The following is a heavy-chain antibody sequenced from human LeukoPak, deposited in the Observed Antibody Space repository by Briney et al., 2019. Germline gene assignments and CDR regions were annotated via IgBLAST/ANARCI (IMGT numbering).Heavy chain of an antibody. J-gene: IGHJ4*02. CDR2: ISSSSSYI. Sequence: GGSLRPSCAASGFTFSSYSMNWVRQAPGKGLEWVSSISSSSSYIYYADSVKGRFTISRDNAKNSLYLQMNSLRAEDTAVYYCARAAGSSWCYFDYWGQGTLVTVSS. CDR3: ARAAGSSWCYFDY. CDR1: GFTFSSYS. D-gene: IGHD6-13*01. V-gene: IGHV3-21*01.